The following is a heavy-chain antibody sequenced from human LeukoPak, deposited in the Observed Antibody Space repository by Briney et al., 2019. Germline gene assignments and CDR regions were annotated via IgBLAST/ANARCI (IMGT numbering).Heavy chain of an antibody. CDR2: IYTSGST. J-gene: IGHJ4*02. CDR3: ARDTPTAYCSVGSCYFDY. CDR1: GGSINSGSYY. V-gene: IGHV4-61*02. D-gene: IGHD2-15*01. Sequence: SETLSLTCTVPGGSINSGSYYWTWIRQPAGNGLEWIGRIYTSGSTDYNPSLKSRVTISLDTSKNQFSLKLFSVTAADTAVYYCARDTPTAYCSVGSCYFDYWGQGSLVTVSS.